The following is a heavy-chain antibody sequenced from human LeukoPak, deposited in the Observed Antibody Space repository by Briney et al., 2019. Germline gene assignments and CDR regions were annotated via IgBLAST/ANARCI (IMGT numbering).Heavy chain of an antibody. CDR1: GFSFSSPG. CDR3: AKYQTGTWTSYDPSDI. D-gene: IGHD1-7*01. J-gene: IGHJ3*02. V-gene: IGHV3-21*01. Sequence: GGSLRLSCTASGFSFSSPGMNWVRQAPGKGLEWVSSINGESTFKVYADSVKGRFTISRDNAKNSLYLQMDSLRAEDTAVYYCAKYQTGTWTSYDPSDIWGQGTLVTVSS. CDR2: INGESTFK.